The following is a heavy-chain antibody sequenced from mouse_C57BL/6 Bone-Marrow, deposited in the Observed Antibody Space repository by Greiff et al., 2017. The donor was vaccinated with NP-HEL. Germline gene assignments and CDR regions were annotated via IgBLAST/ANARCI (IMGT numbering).Heavy chain of an antibody. CDR1: GFTFSSYG. V-gene: IGHV5-6*01. J-gene: IGHJ4*01. D-gene: IGHD1-1*01. CDR3: ARHGITTVVATDAMDY. Sequence: EVQRVESGGDLVKPGGSLKLSCAASGFTFSSYGMSWVRQTPDKRLEWVATISSGGSYTYYPDSVKGRFTISRDNAKNTLYLQMSSLKSEDTAMYYCARHGITTVVATDAMDYWGQGTSVTVSS. CDR2: ISSGGSYT.